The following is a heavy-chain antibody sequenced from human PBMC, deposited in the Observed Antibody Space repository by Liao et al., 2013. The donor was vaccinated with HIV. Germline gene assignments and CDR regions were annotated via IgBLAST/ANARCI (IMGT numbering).Heavy chain of an antibody. CDR1: GASISSGSYF. D-gene: IGHD2-2*01. Sequence: QVQLQESGPGLVKPSQTLSLTCTVSGASISSGSYFWSWVRQPAGKGLEWIGRLSTSGSTYYNPSLKSRVTISVDTSKNQFSLKLSSVTAADTAVYYCRGVVVPAARDYYYYYMDVWGKGTTVTVSS. V-gene: IGHV4-61*02. CDR2: LSTSGST. J-gene: IGHJ6*03. CDR3: RGVVVPAARDYYYYYMDV.